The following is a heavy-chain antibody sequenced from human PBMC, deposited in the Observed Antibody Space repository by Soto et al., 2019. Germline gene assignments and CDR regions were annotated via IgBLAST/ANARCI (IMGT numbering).Heavy chain of an antibody. J-gene: IGHJ5*02. Sequence: HVQLQESGPGLVKPSETLSLTCTVSGGSISTYYWSWIRQPPGKGLEWIGYIYYDGSTSYNPSLRRRLHIPVDTSKNHFSLILSSVTSADTAVYYCARDQLSSGLYVWFDPWGQGTLVTVSS. CDR2: IYYDGST. D-gene: IGHD6-25*01. V-gene: IGHV4-59*01. CDR1: GGSISTYY. CDR3: ARDQLSSGLYVWFDP.